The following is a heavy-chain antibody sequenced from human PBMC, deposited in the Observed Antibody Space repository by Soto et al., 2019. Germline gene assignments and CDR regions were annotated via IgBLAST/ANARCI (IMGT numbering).Heavy chain of an antibody. CDR2: ITYDGSNK. CDR3: AKEGAQGRSGYRAFDI. CDR1: GFTFSSYG. V-gene: IGHV3-30*18. Sequence: GGSLRLSCAASGFTFSSYGMHWVRQAPGKGLEWVAVITYDGSNKYYADSVKGRFTISRDNSKNTLYLQMNSLRAEDTAVYYCAKEGAQGRSGYRAFDIWGQGTMVTVSS. J-gene: IGHJ3*02. D-gene: IGHD3-22*01.